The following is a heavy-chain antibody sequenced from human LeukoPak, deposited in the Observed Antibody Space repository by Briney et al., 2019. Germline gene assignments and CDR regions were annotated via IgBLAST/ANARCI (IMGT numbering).Heavy chain of an antibody. CDR3: ARDPYHRLGPPLDL. CDR2: ISTSNGDT. V-gene: IGHV1-18*01. J-gene: IGHJ5*02. CDR1: GYTFFSSD. D-gene: IGHD1-14*01. Sequence: ASVKVSCKASGYTFFSSDITWVRQAPGQGLEWIGRISTSNGDTNYAAKLQGRVTMTTDTSTSTVYMELGSLTFGDTAVYFCARDPYHRLGPPLDLWGQGTLVTVSS.